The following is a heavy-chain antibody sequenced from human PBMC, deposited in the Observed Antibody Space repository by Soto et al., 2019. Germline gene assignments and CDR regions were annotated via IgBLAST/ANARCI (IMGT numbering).Heavy chain of an antibody. CDR1: GGSIGSGGHY. CDR3: ASQYYYDSSGSQTFDY. J-gene: IGHJ4*02. CDR2: IYYSGST. D-gene: IGHD3-22*01. Sequence: SETLSLTCTVSGGSIGSGGHYWSWIRQHPGKGLEWIGYIYYSGSTYYNPSLKSRVTISVDTSKNQFSLKLSSVTAADTAVYYCASQYYYDSSGSQTFDYWGQGTQVTVSS. V-gene: IGHV4-31*03.